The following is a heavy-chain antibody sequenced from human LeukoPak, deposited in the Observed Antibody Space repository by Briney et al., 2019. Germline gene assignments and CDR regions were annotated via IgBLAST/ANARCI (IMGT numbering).Heavy chain of an antibody. J-gene: IGHJ4*02. CDR2: IIPIFGTA. D-gene: IGHD3-9*01. V-gene: IGHV1-69*05. CDR3: ARVEGDILTGYYNNDY. Sequence: ASVKVSCXASGGTFSSYAISWVRQAPGQGLEWMGGIIPIFGTANYAQKFQGRVTITTDESTSTAYMELSSLRSEDTAVYYCARVEGDILTGYYNNDYWGQGTLVTVSS. CDR1: GGTFSSYA.